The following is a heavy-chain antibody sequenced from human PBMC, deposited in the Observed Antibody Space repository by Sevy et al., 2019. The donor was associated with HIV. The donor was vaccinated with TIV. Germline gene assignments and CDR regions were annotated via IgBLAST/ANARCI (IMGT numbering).Heavy chain of an antibody. CDR1: GFTFDDYA. D-gene: IGHD3-22*01. CDR2: IWYDGSSK. J-gene: IGHJ4*02. CDR3: ARGADYFVSSGANFEY. Sequence: GGSLRLSCAASGFTFDDYAMHWVRQAPGKGLEWVALIWYDGSSKYYADSVKGRLTISRDNSKNTLSLQMNSLRAEDTAVYYCARGADYFVSSGANFEYWGQGTLVTVSS. V-gene: IGHV3-33*08.